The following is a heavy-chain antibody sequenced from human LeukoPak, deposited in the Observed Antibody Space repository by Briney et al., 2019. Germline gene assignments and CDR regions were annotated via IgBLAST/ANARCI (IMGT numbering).Heavy chain of an antibody. CDR2: MNPNSGNT. CDR1: GYTFTSYD. V-gene: IGHV1-8*01. J-gene: IGHJ4*02. Sequence: GASVKVSCKASGYTFTSYDINWVRQAPGQGLEWMGWMNPNSGNTGYAQKFQGRVTMTRNTSISTAYMELSSLRSEDTAVYYCAGGQRYFDWLGPDYWGQGTLVTVSS. D-gene: IGHD3-9*01. CDR3: AGGQRYFDWLGPDY.